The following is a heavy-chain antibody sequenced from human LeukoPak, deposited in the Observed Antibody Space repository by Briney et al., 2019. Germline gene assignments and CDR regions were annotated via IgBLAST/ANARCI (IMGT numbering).Heavy chain of an antibody. J-gene: IGHJ6*02. V-gene: IGHV4-4*02. Sequence: SETLSLTCAVSGGSISSSNWWTWVRQPPGKGLEWIGEIYHTGSTNYNPSLKSRVTMSIDKSKNQFSLKLSSVTAADTAVYYCAKAPYGMDVWGQGTTVTVSS. CDR1: GGSISSSNW. CDR2: IYHTGST. CDR3: AKAPYGMDV.